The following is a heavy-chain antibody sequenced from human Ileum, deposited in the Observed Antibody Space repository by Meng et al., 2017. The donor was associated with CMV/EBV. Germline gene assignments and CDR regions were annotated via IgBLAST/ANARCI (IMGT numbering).Heavy chain of an antibody. D-gene: IGHD1-14*01. CDR3: VREPEPTTYYFDY. CDR2: VDSDGSST. CDR1: GFTFSRYW. J-gene: IGHJ4*02. Sequence: GESLKISCAASGFTFSRYWMRWVRQAPGQGLAWVSRVDSDGSSTSYADSVKGRFTISRDNAKNTLFLQINSLRAEDTAVYYCVREPEPTTYYFDYWGQGTLVTVSS. V-gene: IGHV3-74*01.